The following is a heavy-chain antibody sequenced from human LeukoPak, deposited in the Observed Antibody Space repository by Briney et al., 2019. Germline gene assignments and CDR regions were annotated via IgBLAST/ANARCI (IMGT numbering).Heavy chain of an antibody. CDR3: ARETSTSFDI. CDR1: GFTFSSYS. J-gene: IGHJ3*02. V-gene: IGHV3-21*01. D-gene: IGHD2-2*01. Sequence: GGSLTLSCAASGFTFSSYSMNWVRQPPGKGLEWVSSISYSSNYIYYADSVKHRFTIYRDNAKNSLYLQMNSLRAEDTDVYYGARETSTSFDIWGQGTMVTVSS. CDR2: ISYSSNYI.